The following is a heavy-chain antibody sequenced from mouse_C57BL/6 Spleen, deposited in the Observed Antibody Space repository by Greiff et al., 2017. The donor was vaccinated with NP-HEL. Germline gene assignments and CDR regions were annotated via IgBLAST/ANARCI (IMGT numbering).Heavy chain of an antibody. J-gene: IGHJ2*01. CDR2: INPYNGGT. Sequence: VQLKESGPVLVKPGASVKMSCKASGYTFTDYYMNWVKQSHGKSLEWIGVINPYNGGTSYNQKFKGKATLTVDKSSSTAYMELNSLTSEDSAVYYCASSSVDYFDYWGQGTTLTVSS. V-gene: IGHV1-19*01. CDR1: GYTFTDYY. CDR3: ASSSVDYFDY.